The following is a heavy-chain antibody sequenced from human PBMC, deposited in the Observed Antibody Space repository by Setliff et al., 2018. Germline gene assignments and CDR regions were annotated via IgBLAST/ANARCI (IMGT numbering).Heavy chain of an antibody. D-gene: IGHD1-1*01. V-gene: IGHV4-39*01. Sequence: ETLSLTCTVSGGSINSGVYYWGWIRQPPGKGLEWIGRIYHGGDTYYNASLKSRLTISVDTSKNQFSLKLRSVTAADTAVYCARTGTYRYFDYWGQGALVTVSS. CDR3: ARTGTYRYFDY. J-gene: IGHJ4*02. CDR2: IYHGGDT. CDR1: GGSINSGVYY.